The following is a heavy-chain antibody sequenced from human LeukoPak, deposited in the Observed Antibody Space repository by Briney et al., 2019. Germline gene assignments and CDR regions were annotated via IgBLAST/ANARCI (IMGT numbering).Heavy chain of an antibody. CDR3: ARLLGESTIYDL. CDR1: GFTFSDYW. CDR2: IKEDGSEK. V-gene: IGHV3-7*01. Sequence: PGGSLRLSCAASGFTFSDYWMTWVRQAPGKGLEWVADIKEDGSEKYYVDSVKGRFIISRDSSKNSLSLRVNSLRAEDTAMYYCARLLGESTIYDLWGQGTPVTVSS. J-gene: IGHJ5*02. D-gene: IGHD3-16*01.